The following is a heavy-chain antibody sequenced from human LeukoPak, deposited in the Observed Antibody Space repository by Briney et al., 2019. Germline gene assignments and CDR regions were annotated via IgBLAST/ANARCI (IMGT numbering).Heavy chain of an antibody. Sequence: ASVKVSFKASGYTFTSYGISGVRQAPGQGLEWMGWISAYNGNTNYAQKLQGRVTMTTDTSTSTAYMELRSLRSDATAVYYCARDRGETSFYYYGMDVWGQGTTVTVSS. CDR1: GYTFTSYG. J-gene: IGHJ6*02. CDR3: ARDRGETSFYYYGMDV. D-gene: IGHD3-10*01. V-gene: IGHV1-18*01. CDR2: ISAYNGNT.